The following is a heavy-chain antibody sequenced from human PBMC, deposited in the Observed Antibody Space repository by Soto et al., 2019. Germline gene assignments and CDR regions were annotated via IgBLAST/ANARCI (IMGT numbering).Heavy chain of an antibody. V-gene: IGHV3-30*18. CDR3: AKDLQSYGDYDYYCYGMDV. D-gene: IGHD4-17*01. Sequence: QVQLVESGGGEVQPGRSLTISCAASGFTFSTYGMHWVRQTLCKGLEWVAVISYDGTNKFYSDSVKGRFTISRDNFKNTLTLQMNSLRADDTAVYSCAKDLQSYGDYDYYCYGMDVWGLGTRVTVSS. J-gene: IGHJ6*02. CDR1: GFTFSTYG. CDR2: ISYDGTNK.